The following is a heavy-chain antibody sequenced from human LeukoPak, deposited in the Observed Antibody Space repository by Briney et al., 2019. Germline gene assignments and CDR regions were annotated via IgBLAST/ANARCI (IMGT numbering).Heavy chain of an antibody. CDR3: ARHLWKDAFDV. V-gene: IGHV4-39*01. D-gene: IGHD2/OR15-2a*01. CDR2: IYYSGST. Sequence: SETLSLTCTVSGGSISSSSYYWGWIRQPPGKGLEWIGSIYYSGSTYYNPSLKSRVTISVDTSKNQFSLKLSSVTAADTAVYYCARHLWKDAFDVWGQGTTVTVSS. CDR1: GGSISSSSYY. J-gene: IGHJ3*01.